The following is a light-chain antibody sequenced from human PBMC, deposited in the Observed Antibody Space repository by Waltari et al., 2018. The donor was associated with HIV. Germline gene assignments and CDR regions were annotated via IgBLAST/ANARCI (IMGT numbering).Light chain of an antibody. Sequence: QSALTQPASVSGSPGQSVTVSCTGSSRDVGYYDYVSWFQQHPNKAPKLILYDVDKRPSGFSARFSGSRSGNTASLTISGLQPEDEADYYCFSYAVEKYLFGSGTKVTVL. CDR3: FSYAVEKYL. V-gene: IGLV2-23*02. CDR2: DVD. CDR1: SRDVGYYDY. J-gene: IGLJ1*01.